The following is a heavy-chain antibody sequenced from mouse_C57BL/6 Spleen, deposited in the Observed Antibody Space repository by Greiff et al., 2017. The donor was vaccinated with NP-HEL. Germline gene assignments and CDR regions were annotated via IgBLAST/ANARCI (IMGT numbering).Heavy chain of an antibody. D-gene: IGHD2-4*01. CDR3: ARSRLRRGWYFDV. V-gene: IGHV1-69*01. Sequence: QVQLQQSGAELVMPGASVKLSCKASGYTFTSYWMHWVKQRPGQGLEWIGEIDPSDSYTNYNQKFKGKSTLTVDKSSSTAYMQLSSLTSEDSAVYYWARSRLRRGWYFDVWGTGTTVTVSS. CDR2: IDPSDSYT. CDR1: GYTFTSYW. J-gene: IGHJ1*03.